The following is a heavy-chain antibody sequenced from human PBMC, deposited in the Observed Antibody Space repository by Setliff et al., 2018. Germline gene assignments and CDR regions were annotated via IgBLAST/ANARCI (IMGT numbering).Heavy chain of an antibody. Sequence: PSETLSLTCAVYGGSFSGYYWSWIRQPPGKGLEWIGETNHSGSTNYNPSLKSRVTISVDTSKNQFSLKLSSATAADTAVYYCARVPNFWSGYSDYWGQGTLVTVSS. CDR2: TNHSGST. D-gene: IGHD3-3*01. J-gene: IGHJ4*02. CDR3: ARVPNFWSGYSDY. V-gene: IGHV4-34*01. CDR1: GGSFSGYY.